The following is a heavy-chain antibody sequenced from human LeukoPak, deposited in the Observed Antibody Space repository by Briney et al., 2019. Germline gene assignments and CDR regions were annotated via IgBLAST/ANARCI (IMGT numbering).Heavy chain of an antibody. Sequence: PGGSLRLSCAASGFTFSSYAMHWVRQAPGKGLEYVSAISSNGGSTYYANSVKGRFTISRDNSKNTLYLQMGSLRAEDMAVYYCARVESGSYLGYWGQGTLVTVSS. CDR2: ISSNGGST. CDR1: GFTFSSYA. V-gene: IGHV3-64*01. J-gene: IGHJ4*02. D-gene: IGHD1-26*01. CDR3: ARVESGSYLGY.